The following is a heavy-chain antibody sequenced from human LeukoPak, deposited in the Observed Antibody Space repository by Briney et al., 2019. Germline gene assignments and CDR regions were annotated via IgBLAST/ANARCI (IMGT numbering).Heavy chain of an antibody. Sequence: SETLSLTCTVSGGCISSSNYYWGWIRQPPGQGLEWIATISYSGSTYYNPSVKSRVTISRDMSKNQFSLSLNSVTAADTAVYYCVRVKSGSISDSWGQGTLVTVSS. CDR1: GGCISSSNYY. CDR2: ISYSGST. D-gene: IGHD1-26*01. CDR3: VRVKSGSISDS. J-gene: IGHJ4*02. V-gene: IGHV4-39*07.